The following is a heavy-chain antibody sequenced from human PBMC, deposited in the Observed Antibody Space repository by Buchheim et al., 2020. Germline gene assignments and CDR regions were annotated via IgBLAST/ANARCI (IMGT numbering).Heavy chain of an antibody. J-gene: IGHJ4*02. CDR1: GFTFGDYA. D-gene: IGHD2-15*01. CDR2: IRSKAYGGTT. CDR3: TRDSLGYCSGGSCYSDVVDLFDY. Sequence: EVQLVESGGGLVQPGRSLRLSCTASGFTFGDYAMSWVRQAPGKGLEWVGFIRSKAYGGTTEYAASVKGRFTISRDDSKSIDYLQMNSLKTEDTAVYYCTRDSLGYCSGGSCYSDVVDLFDYWGQGTL. V-gene: IGHV3-49*04.